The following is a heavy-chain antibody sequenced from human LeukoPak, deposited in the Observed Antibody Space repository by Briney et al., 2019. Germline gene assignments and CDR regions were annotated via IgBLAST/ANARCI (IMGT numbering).Heavy chain of an antibody. CDR3: TRDFDAATGY. J-gene: IGHJ4*02. CDR1: GFTFSTYW. D-gene: IGHD3-9*01. V-gene: IGHV3-74*01. CDR2: ISPDGSAT. Sequence: GGSLRLSCGASGFTFSTYWMHWVRQAPGKGLVWVSRISPDGSATGYADSVRGRFTISRDNAKSTLYLQMNSLRAEGTAVYYCTRDFDAATGYWGQGTLVTVSS.